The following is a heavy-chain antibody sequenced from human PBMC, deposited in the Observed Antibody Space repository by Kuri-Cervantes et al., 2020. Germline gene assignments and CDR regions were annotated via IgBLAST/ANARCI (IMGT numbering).Heavy chain of an antibody. CDR1: GGTFSSYT. CDR3: ARDRIAVAGYFDY. V-gene: IGHV1-8*02. CDR2: MNPNSGNT. D-gene: IGHD6-19*01. J-gene: IGHJ4*02. Sequence: ASVKVSCKASGGTFSSYTISWVRQATGQGLEWMGWMNPNSGNTGYAQKFQGRVTMTRNTSISTAYMELSSLRSEDTAVYYCARDRIAVAGYFDYWGQGTLVTVSS.